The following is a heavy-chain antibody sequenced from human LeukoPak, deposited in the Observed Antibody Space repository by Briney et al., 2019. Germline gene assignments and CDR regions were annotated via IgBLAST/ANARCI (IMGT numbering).Heavy chain of an antibody. CDR1: GYTFTGYY. CDR3: ATGGAYRDAFDI. Sequence: ASVKVSFKASGYTFTGYYMHWVRQAPGQGLEWMGLINPYSGGTNYAQRFQDRVSMTRDTSISTAYMELSRVTSDDTAVYYCATGGAYRDAFDIWGQGTMVTVSS. V-gene: IGHV1-2*02. J-gene: IGHJ3*02. D-gene: IGHD3-10*01. CDR2: INPYSGGT.